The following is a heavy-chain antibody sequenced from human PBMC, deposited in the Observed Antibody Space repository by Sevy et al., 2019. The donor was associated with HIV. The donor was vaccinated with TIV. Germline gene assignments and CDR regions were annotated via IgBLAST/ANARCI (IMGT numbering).Heavy chain of an antibody. CDR2: ISNDGSNK. CDR3: ARITQGGTIFSGMDV. Sequence: GGSLRLSCAASGFTFSRYALHWVRQAPGKGLEWVAVISNDGSNKYSAVSVKGRFTISRDNSKNTLNLQMNSLRGEDTDVYYCARITQGGTIFSGMDVWGQRTTVTVSS. V-gene: IGHV3-30*04. CDR1: GFTFSRYA. D-gene: IGHD3-9*01. J-gene: IGHJ6*02.